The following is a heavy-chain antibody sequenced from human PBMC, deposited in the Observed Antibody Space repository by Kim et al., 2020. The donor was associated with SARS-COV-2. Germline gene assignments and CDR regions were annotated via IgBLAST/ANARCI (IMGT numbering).Heavy chain of an antibody. CDR1: GFTFSSYS. D-gene: IGHD1-26*01. V-gene: IGHV3-21*01. Sequence: GGSLRLSCAASGFTFSSYSMNWVRQAPGKGLEWVSSISSSSSYIYYADSVKGRFTISSDNAKNSLYLQMNSLRAEDTAVYYCARNPISGSYVSDYWGQGTLVTVSS. J-gene: IGHJ4*02. CDR3: ARNPISGSYVSDY. CDR2: ISSSSSYI.